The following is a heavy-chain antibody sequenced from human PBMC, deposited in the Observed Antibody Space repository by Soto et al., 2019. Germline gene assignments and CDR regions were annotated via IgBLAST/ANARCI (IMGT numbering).Heavy chain of an antibody. D-gene: IGHD4-17*01. J-gene: IGHJ5*02. CDR2: IYYSGST. Sequence: PSETLSLTCTVSGGSISSGGYYWSWIRQHPGKGLEWIGYIYYSGSTYYNPSLKSPVTISVDTSKNQFSLKLSSVTAADTAVYYCAREMTTVVNGWFDPWGQGTLVTVSS. CDR3: AREMTTVVNGWFDP. V-gene: IGHV4-31*01. CDR1: GGSISSGGYY.